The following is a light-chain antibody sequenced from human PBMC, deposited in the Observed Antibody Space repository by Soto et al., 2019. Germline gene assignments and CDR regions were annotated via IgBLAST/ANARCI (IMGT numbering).Light chain of an antibody. V-gene: IGKV1-39*01. CDR3: QQSYSKPWT. CDR2: AAS. CDR1: QSISNY. J-gene: IGKJ1*01. Sequence: DIPMTQSPSSLSASVGDRVSITCRASQSISNYLNWYQQKPGEAPKVLIYAASSLQSGVPPRFSGSGSGTDFTLTISTLQPEDFATYYCQQSYSKPWTFGQGTKVEV.